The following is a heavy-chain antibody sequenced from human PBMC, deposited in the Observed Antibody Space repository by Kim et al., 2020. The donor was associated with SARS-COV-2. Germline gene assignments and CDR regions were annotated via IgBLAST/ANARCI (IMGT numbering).Heavy chain of an antibody. CDR3: AKDERLISGWSVRGIDY. V-gene: IGHV3-33*06. J-gene: IGHJ4*02. D-gene: IGHD6-19*01. Sequence: VKGRFTISRDNSKNTLYLQMNSLRAEDTAVYYCAKDERLISGWSVRGIDYWGQGTLVTVSS.